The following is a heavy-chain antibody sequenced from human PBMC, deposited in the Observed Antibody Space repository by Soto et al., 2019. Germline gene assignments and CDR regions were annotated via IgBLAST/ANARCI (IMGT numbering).Heavy chain of an antibody. CDR3: ARDLLEWLFGSGYYYGMDV. Sequence: GGSLRLSCAASGFTFSSYWMSWVRQAPWKGLEWVANIKQDGSEKYYVDSVKGRFTISRDNAKNSLYLQMNSLRAEDTAVYYCARDLLEWLFGSGYYYGMDVWGQGTTVTVSS. CDR1: GFTFSSYW. CDR2: IKQDGSEK. D-gene: IGHD3-3*01. J-gene: IGHJ6*02. V-gene: IGHV3-7*05.